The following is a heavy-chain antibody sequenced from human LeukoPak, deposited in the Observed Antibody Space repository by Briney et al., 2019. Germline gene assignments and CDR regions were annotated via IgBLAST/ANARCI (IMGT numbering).Heavy chain of an antibody. CDR3: ARRPYGSVQRGYYYYGMDV. J-gene: IGHJ6*02. CDR2: IYYSGST. Sequence: PSETLSLTCTVSGGSISSYYWSWIRQPPGKGLEWIGYIYYSGSTNYNPSLKSRVTISVDTSKNQFSPKLSSVTAADTAVYYCARRPYGSVQRGYYYYGMDVWGQGTTVTVSS. V-gene: IGHV4-59*08. CDR1: GGSISSYY. D-gene: IGHD3-10*01.